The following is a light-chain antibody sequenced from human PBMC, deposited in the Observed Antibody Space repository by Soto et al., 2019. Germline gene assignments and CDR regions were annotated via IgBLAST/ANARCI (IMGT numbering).Light chain of an antibody. J-gene: IGKJ1*01. Sequence: EIVLTQSPATLSLSPGERATLSCRASQSVSGFLGWYQQKPGQAPRLLIYDASNRATGIPDRFRGSGSGTDFTLTISRLEPEDFAVYYCQQYGSSPRTFGQGTKVDIK. CDR1: QSVSGF. V-gene: IGKV3-20*01. CDR3: QQYGSSPRT. CDR2: DAS.